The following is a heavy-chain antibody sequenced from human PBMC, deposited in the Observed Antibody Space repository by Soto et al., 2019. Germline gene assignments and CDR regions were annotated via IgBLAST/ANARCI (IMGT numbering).Heavy chain of an antibody. CDR2: IKSTKDGGAR. D-gene: IGHD1-1*01. J-gene: IGHJ4*02. Sequence: EVQVVESGGDLVEPGGSLRLSCVTSGFMFSSAWMSWVRQAPGKGLEWVARIKSTKDGGARDYAAPVNGRFSISRDDSKSKVYLQMNSLRVEDTALYYCVEGWNDFWGQGTLVTASS. CDR1: GFMFSSAW. V-gene: IGHV3-15*01. CDR3: VEGWNDF.